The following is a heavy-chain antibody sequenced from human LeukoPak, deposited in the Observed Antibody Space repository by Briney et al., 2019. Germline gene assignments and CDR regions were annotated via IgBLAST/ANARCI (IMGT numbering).Heavy chain of an antibody. D-gene: IGHD3-10*01. V-gene: IGHV4-30-2*02. CDR1: GGSISSGGYY. CDR3: ASGYGSGTIDY. J-gene: IGHJ4*02. Sequence: SQTLSLTCTVSGGSISSGGYYWSWIRQPPGKGLEWIGYIYHSGSTYYNPSLKSRVTISVDTSKNQFSLKLSSVTAADTAVYYCASGYGSGTIDYWGQGTLVTVSS. CDR2: IYHSGST.